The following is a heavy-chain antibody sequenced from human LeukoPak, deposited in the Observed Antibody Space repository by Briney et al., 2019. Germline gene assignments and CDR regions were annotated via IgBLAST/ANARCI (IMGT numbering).Heavy chain of an antibody. J-gene: IGHJ4*02. CDR1: GFTFSDHY. CDR2: IRNKAYNYTT. V-gene: IGHV3-72*01. D-gene: IGHD6-19*01. CDR3: ARLTREGSGWDFDY. Sequence: GGSLRLSCAASGFTFSDHYMDWVRQAPGEGLEWVGRIRNKAYNYTTEYAASVKGRFTISRDDSKNSLYLQMNSLKTEDTAVYYCARLTREGSGWDFDYWGQGTLVTVSS.